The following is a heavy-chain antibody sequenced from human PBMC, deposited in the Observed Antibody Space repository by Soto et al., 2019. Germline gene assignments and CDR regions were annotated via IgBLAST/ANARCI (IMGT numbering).Heavy chain of an antibody. Sequence: EVQLLESGGGLVQPGGSLRLSCAASGFTFSSYDMSWVRQAAGKGLEWVSAISGSGGSTYYADSVKGRFTISRDNSKNTLYLQINSLRAEDTAVYYCAKNPGISYYYYYMDVWGKGTTVTVSS. D-gene: IGHD1-20*01. V-gene: IGHV3-23*01. CDR3: AKNPGISYYYYYMDV. CDR2: ISGSGGST. J-gene: IGHJ6*03. CDR1: GFTFSSYD.